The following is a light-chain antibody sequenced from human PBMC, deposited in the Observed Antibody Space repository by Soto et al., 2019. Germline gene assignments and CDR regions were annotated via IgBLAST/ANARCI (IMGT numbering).Light chain of an antibody. CDR2: WAS. V-gene: IGKV4-1*01. CDR1: QSVLYSSNNKNY. J-gene: IGKJ1*01. Sequence: DIVMTQSPDSLGVSLGERATINCKSSQSVLYSSNNKNYLAWYQQKPGQPPKLLIYWASTRESGVPDRFSGSGSGTDFTLTISSLQAEDVAVYYCQQYYSTLWTFGQGTKVEIK. CDR3: QQYYSTLWT.